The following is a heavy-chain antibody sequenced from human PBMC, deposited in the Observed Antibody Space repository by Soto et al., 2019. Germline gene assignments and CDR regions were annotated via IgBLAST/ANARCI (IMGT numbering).Heavy chain of an antibody. V-gene: IGHV3-43D*04. Sequence: GGSLRLSCAASAFTFDDYAMHSVRQAPRKGLEWVSLTSWDGGRTYYADSLRGRFIVSTHSSNNSLHLHMSTLPAHHTALYYCAKDVCSGSTTSCYTRLDFWGQGALVTVSS. J-gene: IGHJ4*02. CDR3: AKDVCSGSTTSCYTRLDF. CDR1: AFTFDDYA. CDR2: TSWDGGRT. D-gene: IGHD2-2*02.